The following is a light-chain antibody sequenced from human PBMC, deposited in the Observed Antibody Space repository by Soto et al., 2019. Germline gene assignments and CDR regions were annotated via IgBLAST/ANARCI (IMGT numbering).Light chain of an antibody. V-gene: IGLV3-1*01. Sequence: SYELTQPPSVSVSPGQTASITCSGDKLGDKYACWYQQKPGQSPVLVIYQDSKRPSGIPERFSGSNSGNTATLTISGTQAMDEADYYCQAWDSSTEDAVFGGGTKVTVL. CDR3: QAWDSSTEDAV. CDR1: KLGDKY. CDR2: QDS. J-gene: IGLJ2*01.